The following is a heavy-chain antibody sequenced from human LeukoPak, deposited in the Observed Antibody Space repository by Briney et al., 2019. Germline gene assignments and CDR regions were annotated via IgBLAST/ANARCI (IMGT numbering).Heavy chain of an antibody. CDR2: ISGSGGST. Sequence: GGSLRLSCAASGFTFSSYAMSWVRQAPGKGLEWVSAISGSGGSTYYADSVKGRFTISRDNSKNTLYLQMNSLRAEDTAVYYCATVVGSGSQRGDFDFWGQGTLVTVSS. D-gene: IGHD1-26*01. CDR3: ATVVGSGSQRGDFDF. CDR1: GFTFSSYA. V-gene: IGHV3-23*01. J-gene: IGHJ4*02.